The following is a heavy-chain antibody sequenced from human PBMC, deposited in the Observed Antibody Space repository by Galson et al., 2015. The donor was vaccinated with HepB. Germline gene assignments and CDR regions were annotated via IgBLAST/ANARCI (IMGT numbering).Heavy chain of an antibody. J-gene: IGHJ4*02. V-gene: IGHV1-3*01. CDR3: ARDLPYYYDSSGYYYPLGC. D-gene: IGHD3-22*01. Sequence: SVKVSCKASGYTFTSYAMHWVRQAPGQRLEWMGWINAGNGNTKYSPKFQGRVTITRDTSASTAYMELSSLRSEDTAVYYCARDLPYYYDSSGYYYPLGCWGQGTLVTVSS. CDR2: INAGNGNT. CDR1: GYTFTSYA.